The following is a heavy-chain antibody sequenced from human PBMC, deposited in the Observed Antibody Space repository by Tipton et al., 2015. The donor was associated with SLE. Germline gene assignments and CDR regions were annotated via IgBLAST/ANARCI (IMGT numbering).Heavy chain of an antibody. CDR1: GFTFSTFA. Sequence: GSLRLSCVASGFTFSTFAMSWVRQAPGKGLEWVSGISGSGASTYYADSVKGRFTISRDNSKNTLYLQMNSLRAEDTAVYYCAKDPGSITAHFQHWGQGTLVTVSS. CDR3: AKDPGSITAHFQH. J-gene: IGHJ1*01. CDR2: ISGSGAST. V-gene: IGHV3-23*01.